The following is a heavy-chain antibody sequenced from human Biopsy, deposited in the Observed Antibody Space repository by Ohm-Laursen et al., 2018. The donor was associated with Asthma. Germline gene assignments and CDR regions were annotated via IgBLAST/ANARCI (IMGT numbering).Heavy chain of an antibody. V-gene: IGHV4-31*03. D-gene: IGHD3-22*01. CDR2: IHHSGTS. CDR3: ARIPRRSGSYFVDY. J-gene: IGHJ4*02. Sequence: TLSLTCIVSGDSITSGGCCWNWVRQHPGKGLEWIGYIHHSGTSYFNPSLESRVSFSRDTSKNQFSLRLSSVTAADTAMYYCARIPRRSGSYFVDYWGQGTLVTVSS. CDR1: GDSITSGGCC.